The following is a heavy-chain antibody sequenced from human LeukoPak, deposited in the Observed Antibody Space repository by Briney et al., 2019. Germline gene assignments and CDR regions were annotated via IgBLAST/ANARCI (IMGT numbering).Heavy chain of an antibody. CDR2: INPNSGGT. V-gene: IGHV1-2*02. Sequence: ASVKVSCKASGYTFTGYYMHWVRQAPGQGLEWMGWINPNSGGTNYAQKFQGRVTMTRDTSISTAYMELSRLRSDDTAVYYCARPRAPRPHYYYMDVWGKGTTVTVSS. D-gene: IGHD1-1*01. CDR3: ARPRAPRPHYYYMDV. CDR1: GYTFTGYY. J-gene: IGHJ6*03.